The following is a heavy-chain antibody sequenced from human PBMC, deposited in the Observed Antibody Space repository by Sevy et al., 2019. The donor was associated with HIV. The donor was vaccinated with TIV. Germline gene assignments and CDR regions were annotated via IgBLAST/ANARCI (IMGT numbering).Heavy chain of an antibody. CDR3: ARRSYDTNGYPQYLFDS. V-gene: IGHV5-51*01. Sequence: GESLKISCKASGYRFTSYWIGWVRQMPGKGLQWMGIIYPDDSDTRYSPSFQGQVIISADKSINTAYLQWSSLKASDTAMYFCARRSYDTNGYPQYLFDSWGQGTLVTVSS. CDR2: IYPDDSDT. J-gene: IGHJ4*02. D-gene: IGHD3-22*01. CDR1: GYRFTSYW.